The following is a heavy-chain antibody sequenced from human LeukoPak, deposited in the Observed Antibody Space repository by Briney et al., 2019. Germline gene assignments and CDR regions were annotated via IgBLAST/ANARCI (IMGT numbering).Heavy chain of an antibody. V-gene: IGHV3-7*01. CDR3: ARDRHYGSGSD. D-gene: IGHD3-10*01. CDR1: GFTFSSHW. J-gene: IGHJ4*02. CDR2: IKQDGSEK. Sequence: PGGSLRLSCAASGFTFSSHWMSWVRQAPGKGLEWVANIKQDGSEKYYVDSVKGRFTISRDNAKNSLYLQMNSLRAEDTAVYYCARDRHYGSGSDWGQGTLVTVSS.